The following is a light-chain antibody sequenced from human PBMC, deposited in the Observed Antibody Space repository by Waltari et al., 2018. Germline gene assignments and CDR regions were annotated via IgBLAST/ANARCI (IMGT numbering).Light chain of an antibody. V-gene: IGKV1-39*01. CDR3: QQSYSIPPFN. Sequence: DIQMTQPPSSLSASVGDRVTITCRASQSINTDLNWYQQRPGKAPKLLVYAASSLDSGVPSRFSGSGSGTEFTLTISSLLPEDFATYYCQQSYSIPPFNFGPGTKVDIK. CDR1: QSINTD. CDR2: AAS. J-gene: IGKJ3*01.